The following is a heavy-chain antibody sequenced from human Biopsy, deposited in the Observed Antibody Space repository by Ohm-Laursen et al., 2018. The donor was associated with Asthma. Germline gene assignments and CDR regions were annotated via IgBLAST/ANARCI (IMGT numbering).Heavy chain of an antibody. CDR1: GFTFSNYG. Sequence: SLRLSCAASGFTFSNYGMHWVRQLPGKGLEWVSSISWDGGRELYAASVKGRFTISRDNAKNSVFLQMNSLRAEDTGVYYCAREVKMAYWGRGTLVTVSS. CDR3: AREVKMAY. D-gene: IGHD2-8*01. J-gene: IGHJ4*02. V-gene: IGHV3-9*01. CDR2: ISWDGGRE.